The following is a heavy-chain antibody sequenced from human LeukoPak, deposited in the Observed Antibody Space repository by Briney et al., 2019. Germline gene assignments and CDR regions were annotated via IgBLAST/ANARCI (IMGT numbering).Heavy chain of an antibody. CDR3: AREDHYYDSSGYSGLDY. D-gene: IGHD3-22*01. J-gene: IGHJ4*02. Sequence: ASVKVSCKASGYTFTSYGISWARQAPGQGLEWMGWISAYSGNTNYAQKLQGRVTMTTDTSTSTAYMELRSLRSDDTAVYYCAREDHYYDSSGYSGLDYWGQGTLVTVSS. CDR2: ISAYSGNT. CDR1: GYTFTSYG. V-gene: IGHV1-18*01.